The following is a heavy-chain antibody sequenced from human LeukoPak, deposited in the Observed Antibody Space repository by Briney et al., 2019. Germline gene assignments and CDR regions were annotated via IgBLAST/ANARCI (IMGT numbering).Heavy chain of an antibody. V-gene: IGHV3-30*02. CDR3: ATSGGSYYVPGY. CDR1: GFTFSSYG. CDR2: IRYDGSNK. D-gene: IGHD1-26*01. Sequence: GGSLRLSCAASGFTFSSYGMHWVRQAPGKGLEWVAFIRYDGSNKYYADSVKGRFTISRDNSKITLYLQMNSLRAEDTAVYYCATSGGSYYVPGYWGQGTLVTVSS. J-gene: IGHJ4*02.